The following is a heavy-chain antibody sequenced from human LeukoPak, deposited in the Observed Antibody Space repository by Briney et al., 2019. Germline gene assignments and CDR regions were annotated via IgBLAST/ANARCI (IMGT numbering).Heavy chain of an antibody. D-gene: IGHD6-19*01. CDR2: INHSGST. V-gene: IGHV4-34*01. Sequence: PSETLSLTCAVYGGSFSGYYWSWIRQPPGKGLEWIGEINHSGSTNYNPSLKSRVTISVDTSKNQFSLKLSSVTAADTAVYYCARLTAVAGVKGEFDYWGQGTLVTVSS. J-gene: IGHJ4*02. CDR1: GGSFSGYY. CDR3: ARLTAVAGVKGEFDY.